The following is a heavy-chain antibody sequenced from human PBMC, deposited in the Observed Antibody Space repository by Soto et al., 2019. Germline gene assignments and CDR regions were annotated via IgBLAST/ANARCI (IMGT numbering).Heavy chain of an antibody. V-gene: IGHV5-51*01. J-gene: IGHJ6*02. D-gene: IGHD1-26*01. CDR2: IYPGDSDT. CDR3: ARQGGRGAYYYYGMDV. CDR1: GYSFTSYW. Sequence: GESLKISCKGSGYSFTSYWIGWVRQMPGKGLEWMGIIYPGDSDTRYSPSFQGQVTISADRSISTAYLQWSSLKAPDTVMYYCARQGGRGAYYYYGMDVWGQGTTVTSP.